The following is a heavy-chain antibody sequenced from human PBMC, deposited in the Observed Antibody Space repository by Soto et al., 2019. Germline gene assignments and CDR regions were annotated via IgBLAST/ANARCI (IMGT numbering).Heavy chain of an antibody. J-gene: IGHJ4*02. V-gene: IGHV2-5*02. Sequence: QITLKESGPTLVKPTQTLTLTCTFSGFSLSASGETVGWIRQAPGKAPEWLGLIYWDNDKRYSPSLYNRLTINKDTSKNQVVLTMTNMDPVDTATYYCAHRGDEYSTSRHFDYWGQGTLVTVSS. D-gene: IGHD2-21*01. CDR2: IYWDNDK. CDR3: AHRGDEYSTSRHFDY. CDR1: GFSLSASGET.